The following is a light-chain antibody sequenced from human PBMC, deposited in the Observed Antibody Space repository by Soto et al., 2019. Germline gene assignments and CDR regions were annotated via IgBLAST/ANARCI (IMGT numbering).Light chain of an antibody. CDR1: GNDVGGYTF. CDR3: CSYTATTTYV. J-gene: IGLJ1*01. Sequence: LTQPASVSVSPGQSISISCSGTGNDVGGYTFVSWYQQNPDKVPKLVIFGVNRRPSGVSDRFSGSKSVNAASLTISGLQAEDEADYYCCSYTATTTYVFGTGTKVTDL. CDR2: GVN. V-gene: IGLV2-14*03.